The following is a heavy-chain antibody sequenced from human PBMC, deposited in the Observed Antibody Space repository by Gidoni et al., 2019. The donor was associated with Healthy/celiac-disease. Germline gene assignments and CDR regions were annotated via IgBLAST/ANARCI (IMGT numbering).Heavy chain of an antibody. V-gene: IGHV3-7*01. D-gene: IGHD5-12*01. J-gene: IGHJ4*02. CDR2: IKQDGSEK. CDR3: ARDWIRYSGYDLAGY. Sequence: EVQLVESGGGLVQPGVSLRLSGAASGFTFSSYWLSWVRQAPGKGLGWLANIKQDGSEKYYVDSVKGRFTISRDNAKNSLYLQMNSLRAEDTAVYYCARDWIRYSGYDLAGYWGQGTLVTVSS. CDR1: GFTFSSYW.